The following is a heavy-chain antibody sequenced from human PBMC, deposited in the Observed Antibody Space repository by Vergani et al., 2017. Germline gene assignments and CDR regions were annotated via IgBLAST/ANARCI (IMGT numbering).Heavy chain of an antibody. V-gene: IGHV5-51*01. CDR2: IYPSDSAT. CDR3: ARPFTGKSGYYFPYFDC. CDR1: GYSCTSYW. Sequence: EVQLVQSGAEVKKPGESLKISCKGSGYSCTSYWIGWVRQMPGKGLEWMGIIYPSDSATRYSPSFQGQVTISADKSISTAYLQWSSLKASDTAMYYCARPFTGKSGYYFPYFDCWDRGTLVIVSS. J-gene: IGHJ4*02. D-gene: IGHD3-22*01.